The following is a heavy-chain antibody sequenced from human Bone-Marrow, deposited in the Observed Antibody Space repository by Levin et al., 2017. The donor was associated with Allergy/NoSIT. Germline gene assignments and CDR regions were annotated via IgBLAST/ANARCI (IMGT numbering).Heavy chain of an antibody. D-gene: IGHD5-18*01. J-gene: IGHJ4*02. CDR1: GYSFTSYW. CDR2: IYPGDSDT. Sequence: GESLKISCKGSGYSFTSYWIGWVRQMPGKGLEWMGIIYPGDSDTRYSPSFQGQVTISADKSISTAYLQWSSLKASDTAMYYCARQTWIQLWEAGYYFDYWGQGTLVTVSS. V-gene: IGHV5-51*01. CDR3: ARQTWIQLWEAGYYFDY.